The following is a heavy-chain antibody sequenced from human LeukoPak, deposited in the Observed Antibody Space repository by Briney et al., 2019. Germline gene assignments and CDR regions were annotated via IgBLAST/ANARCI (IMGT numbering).Heavy chain of an antibody. CDR3: GRARVLWFGELNWFDP. J-gene: IGHJ5*02. CDR1: GGSFSGYY. CDR2: INHSGST. V-gene: IGHV4-34*01. Sequence: PSETLSLTCAVYGGSFSGYYWSWIRQPPGKVLEWIGEINHSGSTNYNPSLKSRVTISVDTSKNQFSLKLSSVTAADTAVYYCGRARVLWFGELNWFDPWGQGTLVTVSS. D-gene: IGHD3-10*01.